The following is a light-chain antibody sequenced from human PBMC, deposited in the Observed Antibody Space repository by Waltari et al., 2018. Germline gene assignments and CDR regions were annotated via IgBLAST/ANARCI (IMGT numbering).Light chain of an antibody. CDR3: QQYGSSPYT. CDR1: QSVSSSY. V-gene: IGKV3-20*01. Sequence: EIVLTQSPGTLSLSPGERATLSCRASQSVSSSYLGWYQQKPGQAPRLLIYRTSNRATGIPDRFSGSGSGTDFTLTISRLEPKDFAVYYCQQYGSSPYTFGQGTKLEIK. CDR2: RTS. J-gene: IGKJ2*01.